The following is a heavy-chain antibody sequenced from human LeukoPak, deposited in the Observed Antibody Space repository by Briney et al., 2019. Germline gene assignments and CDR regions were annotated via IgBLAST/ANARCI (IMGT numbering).Heavy chain of an antibody. V-gene: IGHV3-7*01. Sequence: PSETLSLTCTVSGGSISSYYWSWVRRAPGKGLEWVANIKQDGSEKYYADSVKGRFTISRDNSKNTLYLQMNSLGAVDTAVYYCAKDPTHYRVWDDYESTVLSYWGQGTLVTVSS. D-gene: IGHD3-22*01. CDR2: IKQDGSEK. CDR1: GGSISSYY. CDR3: AKDPTHYRVWDDYESTVLSY. J-gene: IGHJ4*02.